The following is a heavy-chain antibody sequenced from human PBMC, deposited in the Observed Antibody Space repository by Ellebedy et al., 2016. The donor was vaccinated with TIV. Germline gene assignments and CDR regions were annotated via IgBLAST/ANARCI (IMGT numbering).Heavy chain of an antibody. J-gene: IGHJ5*02. Sequence: GGSLRLXCKGSGYSFTNYWITWVRQMPGKGLEWMGRIDPSDSYTKYSPSFQGHVTISADKSISTAYLQWSSLKASDTAMYYCARFWFGDTTNWFDPWGQGTLVTVSS. CDR2: IDPSDSYT. D-gene: IGHD3-10*01. V-gene: IGHV5-10-1*01. CDR3: ARFWFGDTTNWFDP. CDR1: GYSFTNYW.